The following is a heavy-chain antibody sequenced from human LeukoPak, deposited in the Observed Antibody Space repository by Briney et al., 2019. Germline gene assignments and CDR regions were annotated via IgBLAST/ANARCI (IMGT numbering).Heavy chain of an antibody. CDR3: AQLPGAGTTGY. Sequence: SETLSLTCTVSGGSITISGHYWGWIRQPPGKGLEWIGSIYSSENTYYNPSLKSRVTISVDTSKNQFPLKLSSVTAADTAVYYCAQLPGAGTTGYWGQGTLATVSS. J-gene: IGHJ4*02. CDR1: GGSITISGHY. D-gene: IGHD1-7*01. CDR2: IYSSENT. V-gene: IGHV4-39*01.